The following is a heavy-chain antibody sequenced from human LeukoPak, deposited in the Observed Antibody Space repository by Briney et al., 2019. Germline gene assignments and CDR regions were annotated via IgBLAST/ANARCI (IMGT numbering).Heavy chain of an antibody. V-gene: IGHV4-61*02. CDR2: IYASGST. J-gene: IGHJ5*02. CDR3: AGSDFLEWPYSFDP. D-gene: IGHD3-3*01. Sequence: PSETLSLTRTVSGGSISSGSHYWNWIRQPAGKGLEWIGRIYASGSTNYNPSLKSRVTISEDTSNNQFSLKVNSVTAADTAVYYCAGSDFLEWPYSFDPWDQGTLVTVSS. CDR1: GGSISSGSHY.